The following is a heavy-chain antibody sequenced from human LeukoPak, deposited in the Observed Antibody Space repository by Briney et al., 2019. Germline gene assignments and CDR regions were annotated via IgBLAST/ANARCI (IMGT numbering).Heavy chain of an antibody. CDR1: GFTVSSNY. Sequence: PGGSLRLSCAVSGFTVSSNYMSWVRQAPGKGLEWVSIIYSGGNTYYADPVKGRFTISRDNSKNTVYLQMNSLRAEDTAVYYCARVLDYYDSRGASDYWGQGTLVTVSS. J-gene: IGHJ4*02. CDR2: IYSGGNT. V-gene: IGHV3-66*01. CDR3: ARVLDYYDSRGASDY. D-gene: IGHD3-22*01.